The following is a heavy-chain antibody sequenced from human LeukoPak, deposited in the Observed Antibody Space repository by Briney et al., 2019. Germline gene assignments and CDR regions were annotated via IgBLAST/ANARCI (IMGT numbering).Heavy chain of an antibody. J-gene: IGHJ3*02. CDR1: GGSFSGYY. V-gene: IGHV4-34*09. Sequence: SETLSLTCAVYGGSFSGYYWSWIRQPPGKGLEWIGEINHSGSTNYNPSLKSRVTISVDTSKNQFSLKLSPVTAEDTAVYYCAREPRDGYRTKAAFDIWGQGTMVTVSS. CDR3: AREPRDGYRTKAAFDI. CDR2: INHSGST. D-gene: IGHD5-24*01.